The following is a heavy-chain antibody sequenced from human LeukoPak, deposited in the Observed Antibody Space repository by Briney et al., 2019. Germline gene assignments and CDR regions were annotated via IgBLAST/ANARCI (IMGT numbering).Heavy chain of an antibody. CDR3: AREWEWELRRGAGYFDY. Sequence: SQTLSLTCTVSGGSISSGDYYWSWIRQPPGKGLEWIGYIYYSGSTYYNPSLKSRFTISVNTSKNQFSLKLSSVTAADTAVYYCAREWEWELRRGAGYFDYWGQGTLVTVSS. D-gene: IGHD1-26*01. CDR2: IYYSGST. CDR1: GGSISSGDYY. V-gene: IGHV4-30-4*08. J-gene: IGHJ4*02.